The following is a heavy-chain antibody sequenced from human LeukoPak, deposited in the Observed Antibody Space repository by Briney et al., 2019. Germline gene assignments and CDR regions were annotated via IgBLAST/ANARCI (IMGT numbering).Heavy chain of an antibody. V-gene: IGHV3-15*01. CDR2: IKSKSDGGAT. Sequence: GGSLRLSCAASGFTFKHAWMSWVRQAPGKGLEWVGRIKSKSDGGATDYAAPVKGRFTISRDDSKNTLSLQMNSLETKDTAVYYCVTEQQWLGWGRGTLVTVPS. J-gene: IGHJ4*02. CDR3: VTEQQWLG. CDR1: GFTFKHAW. D-gene: IGHD6-19*01.